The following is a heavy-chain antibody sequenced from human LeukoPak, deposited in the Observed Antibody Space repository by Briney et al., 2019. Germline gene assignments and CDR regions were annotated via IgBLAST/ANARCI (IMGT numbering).Heavy chain of an antibody. CDR2: IYYSGST. CDR1: GGSISSYY. V-gene: IGHV4-59*01. Sequence: SETLSLTXTVSGGSISSYYWSWIRQPPGKGLEWSGYIYYSGSTNYNPSLKSRVTISVDTSKNQFSLKLSSVTAADTAVYYYARDSGWYGNDYWGQGTLVTVSS. J-gene: IGHJ4*02. D-gene: IGHD6-19*01. CDR3: ARDSGWYGNDY.